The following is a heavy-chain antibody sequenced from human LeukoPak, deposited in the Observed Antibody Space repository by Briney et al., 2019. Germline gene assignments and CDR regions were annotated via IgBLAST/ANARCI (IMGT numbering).Heavy chain of an antibody. D-gene: IGHD5-18*01. CDR2: MNPNSGNT. Sequence: ASVKVSCKASGYTFTSYDINWVRQAPGQGLEWMGWMNPNSGNTGCAQKFQGRVTMTRNTSISTAYMELSSLRSEDTAVYYCARSRGRGYSYGEGDYWGQGTLVTVSS. V-gene: IGHV1-8*01. CDR1: GYTFTSYD. J-gene: IGHJ4*02. CDR3: ARSRGRGYSYGEGDY.